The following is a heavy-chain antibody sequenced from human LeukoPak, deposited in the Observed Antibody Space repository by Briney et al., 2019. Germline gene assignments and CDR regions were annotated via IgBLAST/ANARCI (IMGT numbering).Heavy chain of an antibody. CDR1: GFTFGDYA. J-gene: IGHJ4*02. V-gene: IGHV3-49*03. D-gene: IGHD3-10*01. CDR2: IRSKAYGGTT. Sequence: GGSLRLSCTASGFTFGDYAMSWFRQAPGKGLEWVGFIRSKAYGGTTEYAASVKGRFTISRDDSKSIAYLQMNSLKTEDTAVYYCTRVGVLLWFGEYRGADYWGQGTLATVSS. CDR3: TRVGVLLWFGEYRGADY.